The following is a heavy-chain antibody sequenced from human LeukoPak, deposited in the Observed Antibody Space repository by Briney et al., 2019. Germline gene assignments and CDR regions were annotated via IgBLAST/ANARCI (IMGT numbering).Heavy chain of an antibody. V-gene: IGHV4-59*01. CDR1: GGSISRYY. D-gene: IGHD2-15*01. J-gene: IGHJ5*02. CDR2: IYYSGST. Sequence: SETLSLTCTVSGGSISRYYWNWIRQPPGKGLEWIGYIYYSGSTNYNTSLKSRVTISVDTSKNQFSLKLSSVDAADTAVYYCARGRSYYGGSGLNWFDPWGQGTLVTVSS. CDR3: ARGRSYYGGSGLNWFDP.